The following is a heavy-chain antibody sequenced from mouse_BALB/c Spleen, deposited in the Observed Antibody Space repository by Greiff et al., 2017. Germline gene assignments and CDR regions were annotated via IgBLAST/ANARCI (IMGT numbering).Heavy chain of an antibody. CDR1: GFTFTSYW. CDR3: ARSQYGNFDY. D-gene: IGHD2-1*01. Sequence: QVQLKESGAELAKPGASVKMSCKASGFTFTSYWMHWVKQRPGQGLEWIGYINPSTGYTEYNQKFKDKATLTADKSSSTAYMQLSSLTSEDSAVYYCARSQYGNFDYWGQGTTLTVAS. CDR2: INPSTGYT. J-gene: IGHJ2*01. V-gene: IGHV1-7*01.